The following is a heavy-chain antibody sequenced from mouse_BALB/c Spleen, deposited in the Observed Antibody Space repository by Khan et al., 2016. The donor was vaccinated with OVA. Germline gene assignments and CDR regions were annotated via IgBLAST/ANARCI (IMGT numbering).Heavy chain of an antibody. CDR3: ARGGYSGRMDY. D-gene: IGHD2-14*01. V-gene: IGHV9-3-1*01. Sequence: QIQLVQSGPELKKPGETVKISCKASGYTFTNYGMNWVKQAPGKGLKWMGFINTYTGEPTYADDFKGRFAFSLETSASTASLQLNNLKNEDTSTYVCARGGYSGRMDYWGQGTSVTVSS. CDR2: INTYTGEP. CDR1: GYTFTNYG. J-gene: IGHJ4*01.